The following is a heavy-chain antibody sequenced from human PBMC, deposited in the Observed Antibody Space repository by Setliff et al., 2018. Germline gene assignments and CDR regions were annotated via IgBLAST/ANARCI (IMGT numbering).Heavy chain of an antibody. V-gene: IGHV3-7*03. CDR1: GFTFSSRW. J-gene: IGHJ5*02. CDR2: LKYDGSES. CDR3: ARVVDMGWFDP. Sequence: LRLSCVVSGFTFSSRWMGWVRQAPGKGLEWVANLKYDGSESFYVDSVKGRFTISRDNAKNSLYLQMNSLRVEDTAVYYCARVVDMGWFDPWGQGTLVTVSS.